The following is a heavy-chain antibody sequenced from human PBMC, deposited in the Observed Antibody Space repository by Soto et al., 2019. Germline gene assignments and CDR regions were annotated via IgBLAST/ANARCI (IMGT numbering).Heavy chain of an antibody. CDR3: AGEITIFGVVIIYYYGMDV. CDR1: GGTFSSYA. Sequence: ASVKVSCKASGGTFSSYAISWVRQAPGQGLEWMGGIIPIFGTANYAQKFQGRVTITADESTSTAYMELSSLRSEDTAVYYCAGEITIFGVVIIYYYGMDVWGQGTTVTVSS. D-gene: IGHD3-3*01. J-gene: IGHJ6*02. V-gene: IGHV1-69*13. CDR2: IIPIFGTA.